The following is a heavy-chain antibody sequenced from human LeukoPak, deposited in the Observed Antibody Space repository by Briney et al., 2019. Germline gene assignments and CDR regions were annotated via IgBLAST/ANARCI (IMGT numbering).Heavy chain of an antibody. CDR1: GYSFTSYW. CDR2: IYPGDSDT. CDR3: ARHATYYYSPLAFDI. D-gene: IGHD3-10*01. V-gene: IGHV5-51*01. J-gene: IGHJ3*02. Sequence: GESLQISCKGSGYSFTSYWIGWVRQLPGKGLEWMGIIYPGDSDTTYSPSFQGQVTISADKSISTAHLQRSSLKASNTAMYYCARHATYYYSPLAFDIWGQGKMVTVSS.